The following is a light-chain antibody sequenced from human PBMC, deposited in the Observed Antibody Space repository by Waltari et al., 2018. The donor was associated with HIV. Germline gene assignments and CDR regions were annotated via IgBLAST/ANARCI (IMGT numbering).Light chain of an antibody. CDR2: RDN. Sequence: QSVLTQPPSASGTPGQKVTISCSGGTANIGSNFVFWFKQFPGTAPKLLIYRDNLRHSGVPARFSGSKSGTSASLTISGLRSDDEAHYFCAVLDDTLGGGVFGGGTKLTLL. J-gene: IGLJ2*01. CDR3: AVLDDTLGGGV. CDR1: TANIGSNF. V-gene: IGLV1-47*01.